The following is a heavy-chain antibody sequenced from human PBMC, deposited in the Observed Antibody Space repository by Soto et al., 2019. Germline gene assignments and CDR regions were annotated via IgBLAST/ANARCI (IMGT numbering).Heavy chain of an antibody. CDR2: INPNGDT. D-gene: IGHD2-2*02. CDR1: GGSLSGYY. V-gene: IGHV4-34*02. J-gene: IGHJ4*02. Sequence: QVQLQQWGAGLLKPSETLSLTCTVFGGSLSGYYWTWIQSPGKGLEWIGEINPNGDTNYSPSLKSRVTMSVDTSKTQFSLKLHSVTAADTAVYYCARLAEENAVLGPAPIGLDYWGQGTLVTVSS. CDR3: ARLAEENAVLGPAPIGLDY.